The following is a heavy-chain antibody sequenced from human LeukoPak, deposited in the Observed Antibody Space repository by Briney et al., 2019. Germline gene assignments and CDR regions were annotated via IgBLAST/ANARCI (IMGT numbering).Heavy chain of an antibody. D-gene: IGHD5-18*01. CDR3: ARGGGTAMVTDYYGMDV. CDR1: GGSISTYY. CDR2: ILYTGST. Sequence: SETLSLTCIVSGGSISTYYWSWIRQPPGKGLEWIGYILYTGSTHYNPSLKSRVTISVDTSKNQFSLNLSSVTAADTAVYYCARGGGTAMVTDYYGMDVWGQGTTVTVSS. V-gene: IGHV4-59*01. J-gene: IGHJ6*02.